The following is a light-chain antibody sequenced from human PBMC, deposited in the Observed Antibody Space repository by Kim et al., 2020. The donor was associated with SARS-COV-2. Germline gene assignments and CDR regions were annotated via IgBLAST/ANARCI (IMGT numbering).Light chain of an antibody. Sequence: SQTATLTFTVNNNNVGNQGAAWLQQHQGHPPELLSYMNNDRPSGISERLSASRSGNTASLTITGLQPEDEADYYCSAWDSNLRAWVFGGGTQLTV. V-gene: IGLV10-54*01. CDR3: SAWDSNLRAWV. CDR1: NNNVGNQG. CDR2: MNN. J-gene: IGLJ3*02.